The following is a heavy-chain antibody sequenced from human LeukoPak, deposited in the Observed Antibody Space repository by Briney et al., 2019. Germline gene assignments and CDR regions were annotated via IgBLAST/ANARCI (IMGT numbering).Heavy chain of an antibody. CDR3: ARDRTYFDY. J-gene: IGHJ4*02. D-gene: IGHD3-16*01. V-gene: IGHV3-66*02. Sequence: GGSLRLSCAASGFIVSSNYMSWVRQAPRKGLEWVSIIYSGGNTYYADSVKGRFTISRDNSKNTLYLQMNSLRAEDTAVYYCARDRTYFDYWGQGTLVTVSS. CDR1: GFIVSSNY. CDR2: IYSGGNT.